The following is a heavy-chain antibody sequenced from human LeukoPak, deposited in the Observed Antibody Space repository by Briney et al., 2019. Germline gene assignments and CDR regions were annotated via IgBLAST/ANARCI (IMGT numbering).Heavy chain of an antibody. CDR1: GFSFSIYS. V-gene: IGHV3-21*06. CDR3: TRDLSSGLPGGFYS. D-gene: IGHD3-10*01. CDR2: IRRNRNYI. J-gene: IGHJ4*02. Sequence: GGSLRLSCAASGFSFSIYSMNWVRQAPGKGLEWVSTIRRNRNYIYYADAEKGRFAISRDDGRNSLYLHMNSRRAEGSAVYFCTRDLSSGLPGGFYSWGQGALVSVSS.